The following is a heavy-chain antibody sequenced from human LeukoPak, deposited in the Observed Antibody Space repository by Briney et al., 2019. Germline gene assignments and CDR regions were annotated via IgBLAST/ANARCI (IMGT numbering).Heavy chain of an antibody. D-gene: IGHD3-22*01. CDR1: GFTLRTYG. J-gene: IGHJ4*02. Sequence: GGSLRLSCAASGFTLRTYGMHWVRQAPGKGLEWVAVTWYDGSNEYYEDSVKGRFTISRDNSKNTLYLQMNSLRAEDTAVYYCAKDTPDTYYYDSSGYCDYWGQGTLVTVSS. CDR2: TWYDGSNE. V-gene: IGHV3-33*06. CDR3: AKDTPDTYYYDSSGYCDY.